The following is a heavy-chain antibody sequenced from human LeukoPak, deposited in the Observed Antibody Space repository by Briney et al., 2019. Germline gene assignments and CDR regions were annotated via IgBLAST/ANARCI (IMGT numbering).Heavy chain of an antibody. CDR2: ISGSGGST. D-gene: IGHD1-1*01. V-gene: IGHV3-23*01. CDR1: GLTFSNYA. Sequence: GGSLRLSCAASGLTFSNYALTWVRQAPGKGLEWVSAISGSGGSTYYADSVKGRFTISRDNSKNTLYLQMNSLRAEDTAAYYCAKGNNWNDYWGQGTLVTVSS. J-gene: IGHJ4*02. CDR3: AKGNNWNDY.